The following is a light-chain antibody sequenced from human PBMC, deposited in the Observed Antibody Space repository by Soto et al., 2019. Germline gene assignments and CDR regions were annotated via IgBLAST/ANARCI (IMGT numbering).Light chain of an antibody. CDR3: QQRYDWPWT. J-gene: IGKJ1*01. CDR2: GAS. V-gene: IGKV3D-20*02. Sequence: EIVLTKSPGSLSLSPRERATLSCRASQSVSSNHLAWYQRKPGQAPRLLIYGASRRATGIPDRFSGSGSGTDFTLTISRLEPEDFAVYSCQQRYDWPWTFGLGTKVDIK. CDR1: QSVSSNH.